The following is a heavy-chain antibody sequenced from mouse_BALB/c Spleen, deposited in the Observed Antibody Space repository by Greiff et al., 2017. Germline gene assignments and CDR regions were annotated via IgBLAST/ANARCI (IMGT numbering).Heavy chain of an antibody. CDR2: ISYSGST. Sequence: DVQLQESGPGLVKPSQSLSLTCTVTGYSITSDYAWNWIRQFPGNKLEWMGYISYSGSTSYNPSLKSRISITRDTSKNQFFLQLNSVTTEDTATYYCARRRSGNYGLDYWGQGTTLTVS. CDR1: GYSITSDYA. J-gene: IGHJ2*01. D-gene: IGHD2-1*01. CDR3: ARRRSGNYGLDY. V-gene: IGHV3-2*02.